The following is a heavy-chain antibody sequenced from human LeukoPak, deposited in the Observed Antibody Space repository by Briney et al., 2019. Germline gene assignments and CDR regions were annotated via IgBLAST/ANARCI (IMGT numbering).Heavy chain of an antibody. D-gene: IGHD2-2*01. CDR1: GFTFSSYG. Sequence: GGSLRLSCAASGFTFSSYGMHWVRQAPGKGLEWVAFIRYDGSNKYYADSVKGRFTISRDNSKNTLYLQMNSLRAEDTAVYYCAKDSAQLGYCSSTSCQWGGIDYWGQGTLVTVSS. J-gene: IGHJ4*02. CDR3: AKDSAQLGYCSSTSCQWGGIDY. V-gene: IGHV3-30*02. CDR2: IRYDGSNK.